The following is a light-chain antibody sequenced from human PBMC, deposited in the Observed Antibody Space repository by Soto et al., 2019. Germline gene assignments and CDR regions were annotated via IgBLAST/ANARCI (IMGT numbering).Light chain of an antibody. CDR3: QQYHIYWT. CDR1: QGISSY. Sequence: AIRMTQSPSSLSASTGDRVTITCRASQGISSYLAWYQQKPGKAPKLLIYDASTLTSGVPSRFSGSGSGTEFTLTISRLQPDDFATYYCQQYHIYWTFGQGTKVDI. J-gene: IGKJ1*01. V-gene: IGKV1-8*01. CDR2: DAS.